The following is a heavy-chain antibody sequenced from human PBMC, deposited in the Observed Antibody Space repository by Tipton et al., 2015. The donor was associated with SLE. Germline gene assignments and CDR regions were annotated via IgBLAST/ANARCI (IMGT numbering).Heavy chain of an antibody. V-gene: IGHV4-31*03. Sequence: TLSLTCIVSGGSISRGTYYWSWIRQHPGKGPEWIGYIYNSGGTYYNPSLKSRVTISIDTSKNQFSLKVNSVTAADTARYYCARAVAGNSEYFDYWGHGTLVTVSS. CDR1: GGSISRGTYY. CDR2: IYNSGGT. J-gene: IGHJ4*01. D-gene: IGHD6-19*01. CDR3: ARAVAGNSEYFDY.